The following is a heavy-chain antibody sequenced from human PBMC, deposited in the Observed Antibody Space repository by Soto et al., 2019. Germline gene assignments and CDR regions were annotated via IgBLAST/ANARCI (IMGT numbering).Heavy chain of an antibody. CDR3: ARLSLNYYDSSGYLDY. CDR1: GFTVSSNY. CDR2: IYSGGST. J-gene: IGHJ4*02. V-gene: IGHV3-53*01. Sequence: GGSLRLCCAASGFTVSSNYMRWVRQAPGKGLEWVSVIYSGGSTYYADSVKGRFTISRDNSKNTLYLQMNSLRAEDTAVYYCARLSLNYYDSSGYLDYWGQGTLVTVSS. D-gene: IGHD3-22*01.